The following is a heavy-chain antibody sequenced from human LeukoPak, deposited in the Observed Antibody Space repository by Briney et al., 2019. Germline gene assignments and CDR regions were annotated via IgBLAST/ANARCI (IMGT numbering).Heavy chain of an antibody. J-gene: IGHJ6*03. CDR1: GFPFNTYW. CDR3: AADPGNFYLPYYDYMDV. Sequence: PGGSLRLSCEASGFPFNTYWIHWVRHAPGKGLLWVSRINTDGRATTYADSVKGRFTISRDNAKNTVWLQMNSLGGEDTAVYYCAADPGNFYLPYYDYMDVWGKGTTVTVSS. V-gene: IGHV3-74*03. CDR2: INTDGRAT. D-gene: IGHD2/OR15-2a*01.